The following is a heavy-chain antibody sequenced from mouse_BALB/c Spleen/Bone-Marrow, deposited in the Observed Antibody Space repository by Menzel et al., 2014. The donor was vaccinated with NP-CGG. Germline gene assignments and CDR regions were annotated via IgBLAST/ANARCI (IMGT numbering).Heavy chain of an antibody. D-gene: IGHD2-1*01. CDR2: INPYDGGT. V-gene: IGHV1-26*01. Sequence: EVQLQQSGPELVKPGASMKISCKTSGYSFXGHTMNWVKLSHGKNLEWIGLINPYDGGTSYNQKFKGKATLTVDKSSSTAYMELLSLTSEDSAVYFCAYGNFDYWGQGSTLTVSS. CDR1: GYSFXGHT. J-gene: IGHJ2*01. CDR3: AYGNFDY.